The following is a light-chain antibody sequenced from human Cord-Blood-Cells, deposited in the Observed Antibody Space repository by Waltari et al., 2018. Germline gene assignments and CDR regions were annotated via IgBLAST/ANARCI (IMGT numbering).Light chain of an antibody. CDR1: QSISSY. V-gene: IGKV1-39*01. CDR2: AAS. J-gene: IGKJ1*01. Sequence: DIQMTQSPSSLSASVGDRVTITCRASQSISSYLNWYQQKPGKAPKLLIYAASSLQSGVPSSVIGSGSVTDFTLTISSLQPEDFATYYCQQSYSTPVTFGQGTKVEIK. CDR3: QQSYSTPVT.